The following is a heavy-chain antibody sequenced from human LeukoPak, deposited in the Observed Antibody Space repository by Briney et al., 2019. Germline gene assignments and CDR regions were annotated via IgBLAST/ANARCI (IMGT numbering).Heavy chain of an antibody. CDR2: ISSTCNYI. V-gene: IGHV3-21*01. CDR3: ASYDCSGGSCSFYFDH. D-gene: IGHD2-15*01. Sequence: GGSLRVSCAASGFTFSSYSMNWVRQAPGKGLEWVSSISSTCNYIYYADSVKGRFTISRDNAKNSLYLQMNSLRAEDTAVYYCASYDCSGGSCSFYFDHWGQGTLVTVSS. CDR1: GFTFSSYS. J-gene: IGHJ4*02.